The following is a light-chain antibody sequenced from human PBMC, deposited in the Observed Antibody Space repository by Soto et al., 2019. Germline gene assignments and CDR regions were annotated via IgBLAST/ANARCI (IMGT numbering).Light chain of an antibody. V-gene: IGKV3-11*01. J-gene: IGKJ5*01. Sequence: EIVLTQSPATLSLSPGERATLSCRASQSVSNYLAWYQQKPGQAPRLLIYDASNRATGIPARFSGSGSGTDFTLNISSLEPDDSAVYYCQQHGNWPPITFGQGTRLEIK. CDR2: DAS. CDR3: QQHGNWPPIT. CDR1: QSVSNY.